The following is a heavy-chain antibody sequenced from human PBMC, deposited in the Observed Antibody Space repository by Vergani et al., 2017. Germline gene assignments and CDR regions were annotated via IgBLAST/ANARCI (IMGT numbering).Heavy chain of an antibody. D-gene: IGHD1-1*01. CDR3: ARDFLTRVTTLDYYYMGV. Sequence: QVQLVESGGGEVQPGRSLRLSCSAAGFPFSDYGVHWVRQAPGKGLEWVSVISYDGNKKNYADSVKGRFTISRDNSKKTLYVEMNALRAEDTAVYYCARDFLTRVTTLDYYYMGVWGKGTTVTVSS. CDR2: ISYDGNKK. V-gene: IGHV3-30*03. J-gene: IGHJ6*03. CDR1: GFPFSDYG.